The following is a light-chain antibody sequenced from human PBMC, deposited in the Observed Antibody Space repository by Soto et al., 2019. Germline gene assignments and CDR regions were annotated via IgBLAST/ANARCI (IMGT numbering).Light chain of an antibody. J-gene: IGKJ5*01. CDR1: QSVSSY. CDR2: DAS. V-gene: IGKV3-11*01. CDR3: QQRSNWPIT. Sequence: EIVLTQSPATLSLSPGARATLSCRTSQSVSSYFAWYQQKPGRAPRLLIYDASSRATGIPARFIGSGSGTDFTLTISSLEPEDFAVYYCQQRSNWPITFGQGTRLEIK.